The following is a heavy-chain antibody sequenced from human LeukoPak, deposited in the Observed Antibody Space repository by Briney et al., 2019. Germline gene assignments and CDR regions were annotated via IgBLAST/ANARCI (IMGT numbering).Heavy chain of an antibody. CDR2: INPDNGNT. J-gene: IGHJ4*02. CDR3: ATYYCSTTSCYPYFFDY. Sequence: ASVKVSCKASGYPFTRYGISWVRQAPGQGLEWRGWINPDNGNTKYAQKFQGRVTMTTDTSTSTAHMELRSLRSDDTAVYYCATYYCSTTSCYPYFFDYWGQGTLVTVSS. V-gene: IGHV1-18*01. CDR1: GYPFTRYG. D-gene: IGHD2-2*01.